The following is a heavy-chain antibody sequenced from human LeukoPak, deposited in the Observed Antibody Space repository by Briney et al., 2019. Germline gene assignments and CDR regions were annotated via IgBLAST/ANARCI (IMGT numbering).Heavy chain of an antibody. CDR1: GGSISSYY. Sequence: SETLSLTCTVSGGSISSYYWSWIRQPPGKGLEWIGYIFYSGRTNYNPSLKSRVTISVDTSKNQFSLKLSSVTAADTAVYYCARATNCYGPLRKYYYYMVVWGKGTTVTVS. V-gene: IGHV4-59*01. CDR2: IFYSGRT. J-gene: IGHJ6*03. D-gene: IGHD2-21*01. CDR3: ARATNCYGPLRKYYYYMVV.